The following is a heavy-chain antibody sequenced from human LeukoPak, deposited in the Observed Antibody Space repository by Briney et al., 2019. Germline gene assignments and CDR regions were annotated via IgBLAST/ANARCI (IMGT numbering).Heavy chain of an antibody. V-gene: IGHV3-23*01. D-gene: IGHD3-9*01. Sequence: PGGSLRLSCAASGFTFSSYAMSWVRQAPGKGLEWVSTISGSGGSTYYADSVKGRFTISRDNSKNTLYPQMNSLRAEDTAVYYCARHDWLSGVSYQYYFDYWGQGTLVTVSS. CDR2: ISGSGGST. CDR1: GFTFSSYA. J-gene: IGHJ4*02. CDR3: ARHDWLSGVSYQYYFDY.